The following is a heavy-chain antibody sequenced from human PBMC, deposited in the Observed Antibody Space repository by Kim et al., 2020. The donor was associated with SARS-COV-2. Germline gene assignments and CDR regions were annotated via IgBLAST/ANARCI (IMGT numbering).Heavy chain of an antibody. CDR3: ARDHAGLNFDGPYEDY. V-gene: IGHV1-46*01. J-gene: IGHJ4*02. CDR1: GYTFTSYY. D-gene: IGHD3-9*01. Sequence: ASVKVSCKASGYTFTSYYMHWVRQAPGQGLEWMGIINPSGGSTSYAQKFQGRVTMTRDTSTSTVYMELSSLRSEDTAVYYCARDHAGLNFDGPYEDYWGQGTLVTVSS. CDR2: INPSGGST.